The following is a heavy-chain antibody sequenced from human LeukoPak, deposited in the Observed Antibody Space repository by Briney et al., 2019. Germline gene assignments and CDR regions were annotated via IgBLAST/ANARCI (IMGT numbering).Heavy chain of an antibody. V-gene: IGHV3-74*01. CDR3: ARGLPGHTSALGY. CDR2: INSDGSST. Sequence: PGGSLRLSCAASGFTFSSYWMHWVRQAPGKGLVWVSRINSDGSSTTYANSVKGRFTISRDNAKNTVYVQMNSLRAEDTAVYYCARGLPGHTSALGYWGQGTLVTVSS. D-gene: IGHD6-25*01. CDR1: GFTFSSYW. J-gene: IGHJ4*02.